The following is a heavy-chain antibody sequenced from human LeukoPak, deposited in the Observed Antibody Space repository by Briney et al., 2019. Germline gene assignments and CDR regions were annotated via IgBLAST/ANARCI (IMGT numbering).Heavy chain of an antibody. Sequence: PSETLSLTCIVSGGSISSYYWSWIRQPPGEGLEWIGEINHSGSTNYNPSLKSRVTISVDTSKNQFSLKLSSVTAADTAVYYCARQDTYYYDSSGYLLFDYWGQGTLVTVSS. D-gene: IGHD3-22*01. CDR3: ARQDTYYYDSSGYLLFDY. J-gene: IGHJ4*02. CDR1: GGSISSYY. V-gene: IGHV4-34*01. CDR2: INHSGST.